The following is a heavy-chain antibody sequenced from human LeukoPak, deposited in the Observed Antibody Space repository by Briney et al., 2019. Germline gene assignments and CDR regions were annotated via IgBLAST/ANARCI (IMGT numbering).Heavy chain of an antibody. J-gene: IGHJ4*01. CDR2: INHSGST. V-gene: IGHV4-34*01. D-gene: IGHD6-13*01. CDR1: GGSFSGYY. CDR3: ARGVAAAGTSFDX. Sequence: PSETLSLTCAVYGGSFSGYYWSWIRQPPPKGLEWIVEINHSGSTNYNPSLKSRVTISVDTSKNQFSLKLSSVTAADTPVYYCARGVAAAGTSFDXWGXGTLVX.